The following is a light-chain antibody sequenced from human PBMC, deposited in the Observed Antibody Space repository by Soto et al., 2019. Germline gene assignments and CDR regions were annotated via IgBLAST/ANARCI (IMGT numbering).Light chain of an antibody. CDR3: SSYTSSSTQV. J-gene: IGLJ1*01. V-gene: IGLV2-14*01. CDR2: EVS. CDR1: SGDVGGYNY. Sequence: QSVLTQPASVSGSPGQSITISCTGTSGDVGGYNYVSWYQQHPGKAPKLMIYEVSYRPSGVSNRFSGSKSGNTASLTISGLQAEDEADYYCSSYTSSSTQVFXTGTKGTVL.